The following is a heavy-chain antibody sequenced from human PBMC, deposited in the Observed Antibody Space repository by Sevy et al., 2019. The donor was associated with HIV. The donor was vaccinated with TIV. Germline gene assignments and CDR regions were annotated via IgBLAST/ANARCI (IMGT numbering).Heavy chain of an antibody. V-gene: IGHV3-30*02. CDR1: GFTFSHYG. D-gene: IGHD6-13*01. Sequence: GGSLRLSCAASGFTFSHYGMHWVRQAPGKGLEWVAFVHFDGSNIYYADSMKGRFTISVENSKNTLYLQMNSLRTENTAVYYCAKTTAAAGTGGFDYWGQGTLVTVSS. J-gene: IGHJ4*02. CDR3: AKTTAAAGTGGFDY. CDR2: VHFDGSNI.